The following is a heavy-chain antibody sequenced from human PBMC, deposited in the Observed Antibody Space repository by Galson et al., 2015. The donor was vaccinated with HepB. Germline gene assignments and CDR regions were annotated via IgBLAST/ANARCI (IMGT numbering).Heavy chain of an antibody. Sequence: SLRLSCAASGFTFSSYWMSWVRQTPGKGLEWVANIKEDGSEKYYVDSVKGRFTISRDNAKKSLYLQMNSLRAEGTAVYYCARGYNRFDSWGQGALVTVSS. V-gene: IGHV3-7*03. J-gene: IGHJ4*02. CDR1: GFTFSSYW. D-gene: IGHD1-1*01. CDR3: ARGYNRFDS. CDR2: IKEDGSEK.